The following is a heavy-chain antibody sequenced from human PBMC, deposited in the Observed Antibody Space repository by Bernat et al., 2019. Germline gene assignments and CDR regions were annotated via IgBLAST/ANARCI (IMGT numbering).Heavy chain of an antibody. V-gene: IGHV4-34*01. CDR3: AREGGPQLVITRGFDY. D-gene: IGHD6-13*01. Sequence: QVQLQQWGAGLLKPSETLSLTCAVYGGSFSGYYWSWIRQPPGKGLEWIGEINHSGSTNYNPSLKSRVTISVDTSKNQFSLKLSSVTAADTAVYYCAREGGPQLVITRGFDYWGQGTLVTVSS. CDR1: GGSFSGYY. J-gene: IGHJ4*02. CDR2: INHSGST.